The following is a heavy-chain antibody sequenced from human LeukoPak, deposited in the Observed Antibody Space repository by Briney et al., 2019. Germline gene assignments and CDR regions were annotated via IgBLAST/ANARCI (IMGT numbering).Heavy chain of an antibody. V-gene: IGHV3-21*01. J-gene: IGHJ6*02. CDR1: GFTFSSYE. CDR2: ITSSTDYI. Sequence: GGSLRLSCAASGFTFSSYEMNWVRQAPGKGLEWVSSITSSTDYIYYADSVKGRFTISRDNTKNSVYLQMNSLRAEDTAVYYCARDWPSNYYPMDVWGHGTTVTVSS. D-gene: IGHD6-6*01. CDR3: ARDWPSNYYPMDV.